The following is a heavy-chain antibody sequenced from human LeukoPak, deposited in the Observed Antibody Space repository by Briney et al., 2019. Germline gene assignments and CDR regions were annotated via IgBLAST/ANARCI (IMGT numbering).Heavy chain of an antibody. J-gene: IGHJ4*02. CDR2: FYSGGTT. Sequence: PGGSLRLSCAASGFTVSGNYMSWVRHAPERGLEWVSIFYSGGTTYYADSVKGRFTISRDESKNTLFLQMNTLRAEDTALSYCASMLICTGYYVYTWGQGTLGIASS. V-gene: IGHV3-53*01. CDR3: ASMLICTGYYVYT. D-gene: IGHD3-16*01. CDR1: GFTVSGNY.